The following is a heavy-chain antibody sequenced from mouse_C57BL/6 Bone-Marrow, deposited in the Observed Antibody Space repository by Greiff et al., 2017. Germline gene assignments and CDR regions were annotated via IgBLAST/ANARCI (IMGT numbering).Heavy chain of an antibody. CDR3: TSLLSFDY. CDR1: GFNIKDDY. V-gene: IGHV14-4*01. J-gene: IGHJ2*01. D-gene: IGHD2-10*01. Sequence: VQLQQSGAELVRPGASVKLSCTASGFNIKDDYMHWVKQRPEQGLELIGWIDPENGDTEYASKFQGKATITADTSSNTAYLQLSSLTSEDTAVYYCTSLLSFDYWGQGTTLTVSS. CDR2: IDPENGDT.